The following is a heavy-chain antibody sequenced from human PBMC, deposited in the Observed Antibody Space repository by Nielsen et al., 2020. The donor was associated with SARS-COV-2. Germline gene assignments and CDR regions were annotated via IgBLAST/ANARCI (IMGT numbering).Heavy chain of an antibody. CDR3: ARTTVTTAFDY. V-gene: IGHV4-30-4*01. CDR1: GGSISSGDYY. D-gene: IGHD4-17*01. CDR2: IYYSGST. J-gene: IGHJ4*02. Sequence: SETLSLTCTDSGGSISSGDYYWSWIRQPPGKGLEWIGHIYYSGSTYYNPSLKSRVTISEDTSKNQFSLNLSSVTAADTAVYYCARTTVTTAFDYWGQGTLVTVSS.